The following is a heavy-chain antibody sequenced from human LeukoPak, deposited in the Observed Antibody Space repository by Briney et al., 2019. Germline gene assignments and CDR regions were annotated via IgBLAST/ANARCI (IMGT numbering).Heavy chain of an antibody. D-gene: IGHD3-22*01. CDR3: AGTMIVEGKYYFDY. CDR2: IYTSGST. Sequence: SETLSLTCTVSGGSISSYYWSWIRQPAGKGLEWIGRIYTSGSTNYNPSLKSRVTMSVDASKNQFSLKLSSVTAADTAVYYCAGTMIVEGKYYFDYWDQGTLVTVSS. CDR1: GGSISSYY. J-gene: IGHJ4*02. V-gene: IGHV4-4*07.